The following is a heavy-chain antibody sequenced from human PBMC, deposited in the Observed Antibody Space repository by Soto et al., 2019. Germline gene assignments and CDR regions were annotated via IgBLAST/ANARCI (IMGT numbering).Heavy chain of an antibody. J-gene: IGHJ6*02. V-gene: IGHV1-18*01. CDR3: AMVDVYVTPSPQDV. CDR1: GYTFTRYG. D-gene: IGHD3-16*01. Sequence: QVQLVQSGAEVKNPGASVKVSCKASGYTFTRYGIGWARQAPGQGLEWMGWINTYNGNTNYAQNVQGRVTLTTDPSTRTAYMELRSLRANDTAIYYCAMVDVYVTPSPQDVWGQGTTVIFSS. CDR2: INTYNGNT.